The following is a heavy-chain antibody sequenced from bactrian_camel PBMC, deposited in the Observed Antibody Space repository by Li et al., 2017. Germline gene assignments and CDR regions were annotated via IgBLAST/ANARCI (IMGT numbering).Heavy chain of an antibody. V-gene: IGHV3S53*01. D-gene: IGHD1*01. CDR2: IDRDGKA. CDR3: AAGAVRRAADGGSYSLCRLGSTLGYRD. Sequence: VQLVESGGGSVQAGDSLRLSCTGYISGCMAWYRQAPGKEREGVAGIDRDGKATYADSVKGRFAISQDSAKNTLYLEMNSLKPEDTAMYYCAAGAVRRAADGGSYSLCRLGSTLGYRDWGQGTQVTVS. J-gene: IGHJ4*01. CDR1: ISGC.